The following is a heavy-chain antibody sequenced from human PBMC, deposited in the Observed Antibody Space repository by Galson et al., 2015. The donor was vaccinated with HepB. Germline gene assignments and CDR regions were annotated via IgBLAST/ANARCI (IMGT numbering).Heavy chain of an antibody. V-gene: IGHV3-7*01. CDR1: GFTFSSYW. J-gene: IGHJ3*02. D-gene: IGHD3-22*01. Sequence: SLRLSCAASGFTFSSYWTSWVRQAPGKGLEWVANIKQDGSEKYYVDSLKGRFTISRDNAKNSLYLQINSLRVEDTAVYYCARGDYYDSSGYYTDAFDTWGQGTTVTVSS. CDR3: ARGDYYDSSGYYTDAFDT. CDR2: IKQDGSEK.